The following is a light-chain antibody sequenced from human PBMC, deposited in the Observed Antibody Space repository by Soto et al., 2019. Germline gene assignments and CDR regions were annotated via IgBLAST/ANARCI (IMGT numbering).Light chain of an antibody. V-gene: IGKV1-33*01. J-gene: IGKJ5*01. CDR1: HSISSY. Sequence: DIQMTQSPSSLSASVGDRVTITCRASHSISSYLNWYQQKPGKAPKLLIYDASNLETGVPSRFSGSGSGTDFTFTISSLQTEDFATYYCQQLNSYPRITFGQGTRLEIK. CDR3: QQLNSYPRIT. CDR2: DAS.